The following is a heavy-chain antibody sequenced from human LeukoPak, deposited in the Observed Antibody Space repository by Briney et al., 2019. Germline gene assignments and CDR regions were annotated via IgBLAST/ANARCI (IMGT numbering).Heavy chain of an antibody. D-gene: IGHD5-18*01. CDR1: GFTFSSYA. J-gene: IGHJ4*02. Sequence: GGSLRLSSAASGFTFSSYAMSWVRQAPGKGLEWVSSISGSGGTTYYADSVKGRFTISRDNSKNTLYLQMNSLRAEDTAVYYCARREYSHGYDYWGQGTLVTVSS. V-gene: IGHV3-23*01. CDR2: ISGSGGTT. CDR3: ARREYSHGYDY.